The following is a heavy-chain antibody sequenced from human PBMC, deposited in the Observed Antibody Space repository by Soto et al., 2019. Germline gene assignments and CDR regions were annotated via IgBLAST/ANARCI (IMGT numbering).Heavy chain of an antibody. CDR3: AKDLTLDRGVYYGFDY. CDR2: ISYDGSNK. CDR1: GFTFSSYG. V-gene: IGHV3-30*18. Sequence: PGGSLRLSCAASGFTFSSYGMHWVRQAPGKGLEWVAVISYDGSNKYYADSVKGRFTISRDNSKNTLYLQMNSLRAEDTAVYYCAKDLTLDRGVYYGFDYWGQGTLVTVSS. D-gene: IGHD2-21*02. J-gene: IGHJ4*02.